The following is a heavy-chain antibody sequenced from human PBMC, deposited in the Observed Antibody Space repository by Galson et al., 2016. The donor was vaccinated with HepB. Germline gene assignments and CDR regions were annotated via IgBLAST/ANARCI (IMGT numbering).Heavy chain of an antibody. D-gene: IGHD2-21*02. CDR3: VRSRVTASRGYYFDH. J-gene: IGHJ4*02. Sequence: SLRLSCAASGFTFTHHAMGWVRQAPGKGLEWVSAMSGNGGSTYYADSVKGRVTISRDTSKHTLYLQMNSLTAEDTALYYCVRSRVTASRGYYFDHWGQGTLVTVSS. CDR2: MSGNGGST. CDR1: GFTFTHHA. V-gene: IGHV3-23*01.